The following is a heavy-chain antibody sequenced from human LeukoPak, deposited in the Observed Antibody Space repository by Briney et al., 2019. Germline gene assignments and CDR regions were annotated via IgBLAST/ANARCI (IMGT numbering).Heavy chain of an antibody. D-gene: IGHD6-19*01. CDR2: FDPEDGET. J-gene: IGHJ6*03. CDR1: GYTLTELS. Sequence: ASVKVSCKVSGYTLTELSMHWVRQAPGKGLEWMGGFDPEDGETIYAQKFQGRVTMTEDTSTDTAYMELSSLRSEDTAVYYCATDQGAGARDYYYMDVWGKGTAVTVYS. V-gene: IGHV1-24*01. CDR3: ATDQGAGARDYYYMDV.